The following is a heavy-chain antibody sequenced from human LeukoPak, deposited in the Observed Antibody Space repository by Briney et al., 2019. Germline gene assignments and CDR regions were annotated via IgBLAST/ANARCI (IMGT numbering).Heavy chain of an antibody. D-gene: IGHD5-18*01. CDR3: ARQAAMVTNFDY. CDR1: GYSFTSYW. Sequence: GEALQISFKGSGYSFTSYWIGWVRPMPGKGVEWMGIIYPGDSDTRYSPSFQGQVTISADKSISTAYLQWSSLKASDTAMYYCARQAAMVTNFDYWGQGTLVTVSS. CDR2: IYPGDSDT. V-gene: IGHV5-51*01. J-gene: IGHJ4*02.